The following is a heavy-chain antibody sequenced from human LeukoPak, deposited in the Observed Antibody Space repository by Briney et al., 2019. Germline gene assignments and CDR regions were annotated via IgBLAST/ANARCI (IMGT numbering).Heavy chain of an antibody. J-gene: IGHJ3*02. CDR3: ARGGDMVGGSRSAFDI. CDR1: GFTVSRKY. V-gene: IGHV3-53*01. CDR2: LSSGDTP. D-gene: IGHD1-26*01. Sequence: GGSLRLSCAASGFTVSRKYMSWVRQAPGKGLEWVSVLSSGDTPYYADSVKGRFTISRDTSKNTLNLQMNSLRAEDTAIYYCARGGDMVGGSRSAFDIWGQGTMVTVSS.